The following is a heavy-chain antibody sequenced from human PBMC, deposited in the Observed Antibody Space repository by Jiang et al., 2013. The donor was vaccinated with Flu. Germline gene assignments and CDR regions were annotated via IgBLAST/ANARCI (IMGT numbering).Heavy chain of an antibody. CDR3: ARDYYDSSGYIRTTLGY. CDR2: ISTYNGNT. J-gene: IGHJ4*02. CDR1: GYTFTSYG. V-gene: IGHV1-18*01. D-gene: IGHD3-22*01. Sequence: SGAEVKKPGASVKVSCKASGYTFTSYGISWVRQAPGQGPEWMGWISTYNGNTNYAQKLQGRVTMTTDTSTSTAYMELRSLRSDDTAVYYCARDYYDSSGYIRTTLGYWGQGTLVTVSS.